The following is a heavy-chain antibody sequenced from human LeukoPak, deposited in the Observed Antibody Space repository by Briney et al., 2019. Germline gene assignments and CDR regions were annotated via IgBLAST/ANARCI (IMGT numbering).Heavy chain of an antibody. Sequence: GGSLRLSCAASGFTFSSYGMHWVRQAPGKGLEWVAFIRYDGSNKYYADSVKGRFTISRDNSKNTLYLQMNSLRAEDTAVYYCAKDRAYQLLSYYFDYWGQGTLATVSS. CDR3: AKDRAYQLLSYYFDY. V-gene: IGHV3-30*02. D-gene: IGHD2-2*01. J-gene: IGHJ4*02. CDR1: GFTFSSYG. CDR2: IRYDGSNK.